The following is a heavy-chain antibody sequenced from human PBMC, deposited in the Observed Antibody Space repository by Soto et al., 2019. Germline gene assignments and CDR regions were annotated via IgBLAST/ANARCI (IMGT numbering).Heavy chain of an antibody. CDR1: GFTFSSYA. CDR2: ISGSGGST. V-gene: IGHV3-23*01. J-gene: IGHJ4*02. Sequence: GGALRLSCAASGFTFSSYAMSWVRQAPGKGLEWVSAISGSGGSTYYADSVKGRFTISRDNSKNTLYLQMNSLRAEDTAVYYCARDNSGHTPAFDYWGQGTLVTVSS. D-gene: IGHD5-12*01. CDR3: ARDNSGHTPAFDY.